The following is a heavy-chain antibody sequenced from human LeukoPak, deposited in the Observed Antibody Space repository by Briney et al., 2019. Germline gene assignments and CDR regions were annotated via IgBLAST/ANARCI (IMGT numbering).Heavy chain of an antibody. D-gene: IGHD3-22*01. CDR3: ASYDSSGYYPWAFDY. V-gene: IGHV3-23*01. CDR2: ISGSGGST. J-gene: IGHJ4*02. Sequence: GGSLRLSCAASGFPFCIYAMSWVRQAPGKGLEWVSAISGSGGSTYYADSVKGRFTISRDNSKNTLYLQMNSLRAEDTAVYYCASYDSSGYYPWAFDYWGQGTLVTVSS. CDR1: GFPFCIYA.